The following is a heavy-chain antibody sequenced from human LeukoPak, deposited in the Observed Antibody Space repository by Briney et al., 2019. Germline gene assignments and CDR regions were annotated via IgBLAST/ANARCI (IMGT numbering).Heavy chain of an antibody. D-gene: IGHD3-22*01. CDR1: GGSIFSYS. Sequence: SETLSLTCTVSGGSIFSYSFNWIPQPPGKGLEWIGYIYSNGITGYNPSLRSRSTISIATSKNQFSLSLTSVTAADTATYYCARRAYYDSSGYYPASGYFDLWGRGTLVTVSS. J-gene: IGHJ2*01. CDR2: IYSNGIT. V-gene: IGHV4-4*09. CDR3: ARRAYYDSSGYYPASGYFDL.